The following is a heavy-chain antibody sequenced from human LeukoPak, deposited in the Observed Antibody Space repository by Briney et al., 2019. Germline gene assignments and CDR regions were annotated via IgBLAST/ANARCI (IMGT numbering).Heavy chain of an antibody. CDR1: GFTFSSYA. D-gene: IGHD2-21*02. Sequence: PGGSLRLSCAASGFTFSSYAMSWVRQAPGKGLEWVSVISGSGGSTYYADSVKGRFTISRDNSKNTLYLQMNSLRAEDTAVYYCAKGADCGGDCWYFDCWGQGTLVTVSS. CDR3: AKGADCGGDCWYFDC. J-gene: IGHJ4*02. V-gene: IGHV3-23*01. CDR2: ISGSGGST.